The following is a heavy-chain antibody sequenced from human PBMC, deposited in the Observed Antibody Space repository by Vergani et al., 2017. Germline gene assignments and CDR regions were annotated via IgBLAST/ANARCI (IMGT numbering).Heavy chain of an antibody. V-gene: IGHV3-21*01. CDR1: GFTFSSYS. J-gene: IGHJ6*02. CDR3: ARAYDYDDYYYGMDV. D-gene: IGHD5-12*01. Sequence: EVQLVESGGGLVKPGGSLRLSCAASGFTFSSYSMNWVRQAPGKGLEWVSSISSSSSYIYYADSVKGRFTISRDNAKNSLYLQMNSLRAEDTAVYYCARAYDYDDYYYGMDVWGQGTTVTVSS. CDR2: ISSSSSYI.